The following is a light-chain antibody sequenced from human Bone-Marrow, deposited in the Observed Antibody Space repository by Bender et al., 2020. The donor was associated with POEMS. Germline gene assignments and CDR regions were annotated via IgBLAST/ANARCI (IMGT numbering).Light chain of an antibody. CDR2: AVT. J-gene: IGLJ2*01. V-gene: IGLV2-14*02. CDR1: SSDVGSFNL. CDR3: GSYTTSATAI. Sequence: QSALTQPASVSGSPGQSITISCTGTSSDVGSFNLVSWYQQHPGKAPKLMIYAVTKRPSGISSRFSGSKSGNTASLTISGLQAEDEADYYCGSYTTSATAIFGGGTKLTVL.